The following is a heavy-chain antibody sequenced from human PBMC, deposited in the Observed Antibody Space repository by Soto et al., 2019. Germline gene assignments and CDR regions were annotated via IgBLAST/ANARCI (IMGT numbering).Heavy chain of an antibody. D-gene: IGHD3-22*01. Sequence: GXSVKVSCKASGGTFSSYAISWVRQAPGQGLEWMGGIIPIFGTANYAQKFQGRVTITADESTSTAYMELSSLRSEGTAVYYCAITYYYDSSGYYPPNWFDPWGQGALVTVSS. CDR3: AITYYYDSSGYYPPNWFDP. V-gene: IGHV1-69*01. J-gene: IGHJ5*02. CDR2: IIPIFGTA. CDR1: GGTFSSYA.